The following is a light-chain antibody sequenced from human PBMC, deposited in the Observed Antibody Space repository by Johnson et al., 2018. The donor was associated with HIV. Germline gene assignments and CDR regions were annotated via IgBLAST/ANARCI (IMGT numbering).Light chain of an antibody. J-gene: IGLJ1*01. CDR1: SSNIGNNY. CDR3: GTWDSSLGACV. Sequence: QPVLTQPPSVSAAPGQKVTISCSGSSSNIGNNYVSWYQQLPGTAPKLLIYENNKRPSGIPDRFSGSKSGTSATLGITGLQTGDEADYYCGTWDSSLGACVFGTGTKVTVL. V-gene: IGLV1-51*01. CDR2: ENN.